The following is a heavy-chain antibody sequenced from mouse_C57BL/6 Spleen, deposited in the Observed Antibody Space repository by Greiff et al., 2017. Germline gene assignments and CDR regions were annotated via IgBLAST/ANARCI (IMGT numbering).Heavy chain of an antibody. D-gene: IGHD3-2*02. CDR3: TTSAQATSFAY. V-gene: IGHV14-1*01. CDR2: IDPEDGDT. Sequence: EVQLQQSGAELVRPGASVKLSCTASGFNIKDYYMHWVKQRPEQGLEWIGRIDPEDGDTEYAPKFQGKATMTADTSSNTAYLQLSSLTSEDTAVYYCTTSAQATSFAYWGQGTLVTGSA. CDR1: GFNIKDYY. J-gene: IGHJ3*01.